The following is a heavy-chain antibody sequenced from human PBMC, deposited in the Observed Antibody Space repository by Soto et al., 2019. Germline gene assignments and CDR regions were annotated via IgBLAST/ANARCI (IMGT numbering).Heavy chain of an antibody. V-gene: IGHV4-30-2*01. CDR3: ARGAGAGDVGEWFDP. CDR2: IYHSGCT. Sequence: SEILCRTCAVSDGSIGGGGYSRSWIRQPPGKGLELIGYIYHSGCTYYNPSLKSRVNISGDRSKNQFSLKLSSVTAADTAVYYCARGAGAGDVGEWFDPWGQGSLVTVS. CDR1: DGSIGGGGYS. J-gene: IGHJ5*02. D-gene: IGHD6-19*01.